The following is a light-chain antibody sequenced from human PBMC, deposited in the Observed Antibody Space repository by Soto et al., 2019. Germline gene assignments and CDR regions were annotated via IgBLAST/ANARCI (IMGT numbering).Light chain of an antibody. J-gene: IGKJ1*01. V-gene: IGKV1-9*01. Sequence: DIQLTQSPSFVSASVGDRVTITCRASQGISSYLAWYQQKPGKAPKLLIYAASTLQSGVPSRFSGSGSGTEFTLTISSLQPEDFATYYCQQLNSYPWTFGQGTKVEIK. CDR3: QQLNSYPWT. CDR1: QGISSY. CDR2: AAS.